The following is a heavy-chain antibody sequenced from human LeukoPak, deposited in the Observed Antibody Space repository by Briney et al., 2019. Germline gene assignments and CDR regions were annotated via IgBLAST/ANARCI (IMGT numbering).Heavy chain of an antibody. J-gene: IGHJ4*02. Sequence: SVKVSCKASGGTFSSYAISWVRQAPGQGLEWMGRIIPILGIANYAQRFQGRVTITADKSTSTAYMELSSLRSEDTAVYYCARGVGSGWYMAYWGQGTLVTVSS. CDR3: ARGVGSGWYMAY. CDR1: GGTFSSYA. CDR2: IIPILGIA. V-gene: IGHV1-69*04. D-gene: IGHD6-19*01.